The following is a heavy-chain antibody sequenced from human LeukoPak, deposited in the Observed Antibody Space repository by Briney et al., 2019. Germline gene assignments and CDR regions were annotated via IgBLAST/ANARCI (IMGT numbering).Heavy chain of an antibody. CDR2: IYYSGST. Sequence: SQTLSLTCTVSGGSISSGDYYWSWIRQPPGKGLEWIGYIYYSGSTYYNPSLKSRVTVSLDTSKNQFSLKLSSVTAADTAVYYCAKGGWNYGWFDRWGQGTLVTVSS. CDR1: GGSISSGDYY. V-gene: IGHV4-30-4*08. CDR3: AKGGWNYGWFDR. J-gene: IGHJ5*02. D-gene: IGHD1-7*01.